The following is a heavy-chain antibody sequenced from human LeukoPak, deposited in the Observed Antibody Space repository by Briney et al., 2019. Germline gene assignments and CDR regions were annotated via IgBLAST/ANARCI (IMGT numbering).Heavy chain of an antibody. V-gene: IGHV5-51*01. D-gene: IGHD2-21*02. J-gene: IGHJ1*01. CDR2: IYPGDSDT. CDR1: GYSFTSYW. Sequence: GESLKISCKGSGYSFTSYWIGWVRQMPGKGLEWMGIIYPGDSDTRYSPSFQGQVTISADKSISTAYLQWSSLKASDTAMYYCAXPLPAYCGGDCYPEXXQXWGXXXXVT. CDR3: AXPLPAYCGGDCYPEXXQX.